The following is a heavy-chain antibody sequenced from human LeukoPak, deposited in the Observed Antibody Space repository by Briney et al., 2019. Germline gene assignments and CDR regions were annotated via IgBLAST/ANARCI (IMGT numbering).Heavy chain of an antibody. Sequence: PGGSLRLSCAASGFTFSDYYMTWIRQAPGKGLERVSFISSSSSHTNYADSVKGRFIISRDNAKNSLYPQMNSLRGDDTAVYYCARGRRYDSSGYYADWGQGTLVTVSS. J-gene: IGHJ4*02. CDR1: GFTFSDYY. CDR2: ISSSSSHT. CDR3: ARGRRYDSSGYYAD. D-gene: IGHD3-22*01. V-gene: IGHV3-11*05.